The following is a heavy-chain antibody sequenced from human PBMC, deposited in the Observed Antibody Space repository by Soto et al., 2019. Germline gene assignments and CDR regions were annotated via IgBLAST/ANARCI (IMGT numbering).Heavy chain of an antibody. Sequence: SETLSLTCTVSGGSISNYYWSWIRQPPGKGLEWIGYVYYSGSTNYNPSLKSRVTISVDTSKNQSSLKLSSVTASDTAVYDCARENYNFLTIYYVNWFDPWGQGTLVTVS. D-gene: IGHD3-9*01. J-gene: IGHJ5*02. CDR1: GGSISNYY. CDR3: ARENYNFLTIYYVNWFDP. V-gene: IGHV4-59*01. CDR2: VYYSGST.